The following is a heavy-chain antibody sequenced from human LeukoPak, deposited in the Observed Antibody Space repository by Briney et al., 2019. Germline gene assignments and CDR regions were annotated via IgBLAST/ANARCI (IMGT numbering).Heavy chain of an antibody. CDR2: ISGSAAAT. CDR3: AKCSGSSCYSSGAFDN. CDR1: GFTFVAYA. V-gene: IGHV3-23*01. J-gene: IGHJ4*02. Sequence: GGSLRLSCAVSGFTFVAYAMSWVRQPPGKGREWVSGISGSAAATWYADSVKGRFTSSRDNSKNTVNVQMNSLRPEDTAVYYCAKCSGSSCYSSGAFDNWGQGTLVTVSS. D-gene: IGHD2-15*01.